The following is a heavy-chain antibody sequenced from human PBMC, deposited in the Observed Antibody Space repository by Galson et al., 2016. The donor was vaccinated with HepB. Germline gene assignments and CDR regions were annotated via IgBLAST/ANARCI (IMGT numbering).Heavy chain of an antibody. V-gene: IGHV3-7*04. CDR3: VRDDYGPAWFDP. D-gene: IGHD4/OR15-4a*01. CDR1: GFTFSFSVYW. Sequence: SLRLSCAASGFTFSFSVYWMSWVRQAPGKGLEWVANIAGDGSEKYYVDSVKGRFTISRDNAKNSLYLQMNSLRVEDTAVYYCVRDDYGPAWFDPRGQGTQVTVPS. J-gene: IGHJ5*02. CDR2: IAGDGSEK.